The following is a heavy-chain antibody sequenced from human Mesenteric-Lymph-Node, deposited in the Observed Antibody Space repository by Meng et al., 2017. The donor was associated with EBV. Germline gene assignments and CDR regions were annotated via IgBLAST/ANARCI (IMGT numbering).Heavy chain of an antibody. CDR1: GACISRTTW. CDR2: IYHSGRT. Sequence: QVQLQGLGPGLVTPSGSLSLTVTGSGACISRTTWWNWVRQPPGKGLELIGEIYHSGRTNCTPSLQSRVTMSVDKSQNHFSLKLTSVTAADTAVYYCAGASDISGYYGGLDYWGQGILVTVSS. D-gene: IGHD3-22*01. CDR3: AGASDISGYYGGLDY. J-gene: IGHJ4*02. V-gene: IGHV4-4*02.